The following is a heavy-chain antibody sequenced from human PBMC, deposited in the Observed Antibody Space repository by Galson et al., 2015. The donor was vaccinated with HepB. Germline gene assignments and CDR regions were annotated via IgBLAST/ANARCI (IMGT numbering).Heavy chain of an antibody. Sequence: SVKVSCKASGGTLSSYTISWVRQAPGQGLEWMGRIIPILGIANYAQKFQGRVTITADKSTSTAYMELSSLRSEDTAVYYCASYYYGSGSYYTGAFDIWGQGTMVTVSS. D-gene: IGHD3-10*01. CDR3: ASYYYGSGSYYTGAFDI. J-gene: IGHJ3*02. V-gene: IGHV1-69*02. CDR2: IIPILGIA. CDR1: GGTLSSYT.